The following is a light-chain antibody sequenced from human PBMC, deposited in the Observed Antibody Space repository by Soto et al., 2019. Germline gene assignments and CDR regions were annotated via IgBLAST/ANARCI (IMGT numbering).Light chain of an antibody. J-gene: IGLJ1*01. V-gene: IGLV2-23*01. CDR3: CSYAGSPYV. Sequence: QPVLTQPASVSGSPGQSITISCTGTSSDVGSYNLVSLYQQHPGKAPKLMIYEGSKRPSGVSNRFSGSKSGNTASLTISGLRAEDEADYYCCSYAGSPYVFGTGTKVTVL. CDR1: SSDVGSYNL. CDR2: EGS.